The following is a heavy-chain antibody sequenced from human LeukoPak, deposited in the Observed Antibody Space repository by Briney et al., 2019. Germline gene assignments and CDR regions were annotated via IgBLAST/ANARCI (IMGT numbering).Heavy chain of an antibody. CDR2: VDPEDGET. Sequence: ATVTISCKASGYTFTDYYMHWVQQAPGKGLEWMGRVDPEDGETIYAEKFQGRVTITADTSTDTAYMELSSLRSEDTAVYYCAREAQQTPDVDYWGQGTLVTVSS. D-gene: IGHD6-13*01. CDR3: AREAQQTPDVDY. CDR1: GYTFTDYY. J-gene: IGHJ4*02. V-gene: IGHV1-69-2*01.